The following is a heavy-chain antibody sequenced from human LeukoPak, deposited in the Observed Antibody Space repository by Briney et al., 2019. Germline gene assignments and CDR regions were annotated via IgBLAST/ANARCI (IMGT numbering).Heavy chain of an antibody. V-gene: IGHV4-59*01. Sequence: SETLSLTCAVSGGSISSYYWSWIRQPPGKGLEWIGYIYYSGSTNYNPSLKSRVTISVDTSKNQFSLKLSSVTAADAAVYYCAGKFNYDFWSGSYFDSWGQGTLVAVSS. J-gene: IGHJ4*02. CDR2: IYYSGST. CDR1: GGSISSYY. D-gene: IGHD3-3*01. CDR3: AGKFNYDFWSGSYFDS.